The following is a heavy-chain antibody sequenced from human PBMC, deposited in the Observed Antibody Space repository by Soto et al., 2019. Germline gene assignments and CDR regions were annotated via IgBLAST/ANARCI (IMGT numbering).Heavy chain of an antibody. CDR2: IIPIIGTA. D-gene: IGHD5-12*01. CDR1: GATFSSND. CDR3: ASMEVATRTSYYYGMDV. Sequence: QVQLVQSGAEVKKPGSSVKVSCKASGATFSSNDISWVRQAPGQGLEWMGGIIPIIGTANYAQKFQGRVTIPADESTSTAYMELCSLRSKDTFVYFCASMEVATRTSYYYGMDVWCQVTTVTVSS. V-gene: IGHV1-69*12. J-gene: IGHJ6*02.